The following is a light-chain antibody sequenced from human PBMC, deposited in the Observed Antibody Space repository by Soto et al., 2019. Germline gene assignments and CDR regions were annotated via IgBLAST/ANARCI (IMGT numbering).Light chain of an antibody. V-gene: IGKV1-27*01. CDR1: QGISNY. Sequence: DSRMTQSPSFLSASVGDRVTITCRASQGISNYLAWYQQKPGKVPKLLIFAASTLQSGVPSRFSGSGSGTEFTLTISSLQPEDVASYYCQKYNNAPWTVGQGTKVDSK. CDR2: AAS. J-gene: IGKJ1*01. CDR3: QKYNNAPWT.